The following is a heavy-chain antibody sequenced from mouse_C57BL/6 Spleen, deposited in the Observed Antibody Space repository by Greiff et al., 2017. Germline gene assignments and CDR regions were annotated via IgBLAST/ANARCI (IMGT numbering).Heavy chain of an antibody. D-gene: IGHD2-2*01. CDR3: ARWGYGSY. Sequence: QVQLQQSGAELVRPGASVKLSCKASGYTFPDYYINWVKQRPGQGLEWIARIYPGSGNTYYNEKFKGKATLTAEKSSSTAYMQLSSLTSEDSAVYFCARWGYGSYWGQGTTRTVSS. J-gene: IGHJ2*01. CDR1: GYTFPDYY. V-gene: IGHV1-76*01. CDR2: IYPGSGNT.